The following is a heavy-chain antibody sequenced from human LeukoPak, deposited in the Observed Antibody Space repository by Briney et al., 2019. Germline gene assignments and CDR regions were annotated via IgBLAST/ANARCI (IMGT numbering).Heavy chain of an antibody. CDR3: ARWRTTYLDY. D-gene: IGHD1/OR15-1a*01. CDR2: INPSGGST. V-gene: IGHV1-46*01. Sequence: ASVKVSCKASGYTFTNYYIHWVRQAPGQGLEWMGIINPSGGSTNYAQKFQGRVTMTTDTSTITVYMEVSSLRSEDTAVYYCARWRTTYLDYWGQGTLVTVSS. CDR1: GYTFTNYY. J-gene: IGHJ4*02.